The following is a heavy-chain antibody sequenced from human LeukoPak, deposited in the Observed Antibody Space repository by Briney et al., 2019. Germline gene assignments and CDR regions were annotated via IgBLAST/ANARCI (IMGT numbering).Heavy chain of an antibody. V-gene: IGHV1-2*02. D-gene: IGHD3-10*01. CDR2: INPNSGGT. CDR3: ARDQSYGSGGYSFDY. J-gene: IGHJ4*02. Sequence: ASVKVFCKTSGYTLAVNFVLLVRQAPGQGLEWMGWINPNSGGTNYTQNFQGRVTITRDTSITTAYMDLSRLTSDDTALYYCARDQSYGSGGYSFDYWGQGTRVTVSS. CDR1: GYTLAVNF.